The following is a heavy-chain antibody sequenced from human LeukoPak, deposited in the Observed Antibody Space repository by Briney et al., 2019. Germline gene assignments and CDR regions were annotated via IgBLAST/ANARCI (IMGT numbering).Heavy chain of an antibody. CDR2: IYYSGST. V-gene: IGHV4-39*01. D-gene: IGHD6-19*01. CDR3: ARRSGYSSGWYVWFDP. J-gene: IGHJ5*02. Sequence: PSETLSLTCTVSGGSISSSSYYWGWIRQPPGQGLEWIGSIYYSGSTYYNPSLKSRVTISVDTSKNQFSLKLSSVTAADTAVYYCARRSGYSSGWYVWFDPWGQGTLVTVSS. CDR1: GGSISSSSYY.